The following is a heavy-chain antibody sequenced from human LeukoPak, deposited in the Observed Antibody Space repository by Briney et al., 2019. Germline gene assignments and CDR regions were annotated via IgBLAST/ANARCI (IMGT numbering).Heavy chain of an antibody. Sequence: GGSLRLSCAASGFTVSSNYMSWVRQAPGKGLEWVSVIYSDDSTYYADSVKGRFTISRHNSKNTLYLQMNSLRAEDKAVYYCARGGYSGYDRDAFDIWGQGTMVTVSS. V-gene: IGHV3-53*04. J-gene: IGHJ3*02. CDR3: ARGGYSGYDRDAFDI. CDR1: GFTVSSNY. D-gene: IGHD5-12*01. CDR2: IYSDDST.